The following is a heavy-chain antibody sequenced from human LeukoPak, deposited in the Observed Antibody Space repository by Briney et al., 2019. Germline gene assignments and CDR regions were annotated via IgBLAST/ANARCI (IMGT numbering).Heavy chain of an antibody. CDR3: ARDTSGPDY. V-gene: IGHV3-7*01. D-gene: IGHD6-19*01. J-gene: IGHJ4*02. Sequence: GGSLRLSCAASGFTFTNYWMSWVRQAPGKGLEWVANIKEDGSEKYHVDSVKGRFTISRDNAKNSVYLQMNSLRVDDSAVYYCARDTSGPDYWGRGTLVSVSS. CDR1: GFTFTNYW. CDR2: IKEDGSEK.